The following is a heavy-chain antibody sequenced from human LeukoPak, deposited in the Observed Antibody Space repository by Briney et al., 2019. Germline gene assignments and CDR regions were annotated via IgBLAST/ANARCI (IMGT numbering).Heavy chain of an antibody. J-gene: IGHJ4*02. V-gene: IGHV3-21*06. CDR2: ITSSSSYI. CDR3: ARNGDSRYFAYSDY. D-gene: IGHD3-9*01. CDR1: GFTFTSYN. Sequence: PGGSLRLSCAASGFTFTSYNMNWVRQAPGKGLEWVSSITSSSSYIYYADSVKGRFTISRDNAKNSLYLQMDSLRAEDTAVYYCARNGDSRYFAYSDYWGQGTLVTVSS.